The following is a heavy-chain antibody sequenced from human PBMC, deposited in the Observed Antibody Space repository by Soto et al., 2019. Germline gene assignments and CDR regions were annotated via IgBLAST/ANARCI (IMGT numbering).Heavy chain of an antibody. J-gene: IGHJ4*02. CDR3: GRWTSGSPDC. Sequence: EVQLVESGGGLVQPGGSLRLSCAASGFTLSDHYMDWVRQAPGKGLEWLGRTRNKANNYITEYATSVQGRFTISRDDSTNSVYLQLNSLKSEDTAVYYCGRWTSGSPDCWGQGTRVTVSS. D-gene: IGHD1-26*01. CDR2: TRNKANNYIT. CDR1: GFTLSDHY. V-gene: IGHV3-72*01.